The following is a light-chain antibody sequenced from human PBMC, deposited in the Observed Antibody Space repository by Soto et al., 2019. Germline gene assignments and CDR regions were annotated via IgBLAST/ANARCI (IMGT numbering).Light chain of an antibody. CDR3: QQADSFPLT. Sequence: DIQVTQSPPSMAASVGYRVTITCRASQDIGNWMTWYQQKPGKAPKLLIYSASTLVRGVPSRFSGSGSGTDFTLSISSLQPEDVATYYCQQADSFPLTFGGGTRLEI. CDR1: QDIGNW. V-gene: IGKV1-12*01. CDR2: SAS. J-gene: IGKJ5*01.